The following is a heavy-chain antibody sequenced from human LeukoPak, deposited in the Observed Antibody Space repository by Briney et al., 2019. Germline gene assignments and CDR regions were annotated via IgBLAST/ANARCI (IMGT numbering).Heavy chain of an antibody. V-gene: IGHV4-59*01. CDR1: GGSISSYY. CDR2: IHYSGST. D-gene: IGHD3-16*01. CDR3: ARGGGPPSYLDF. Sequence: SETLSLTCTVSGGSISSYYWTWIRQPPGKGLEWIGYIHYSGSTNYKASLKSRVTISVDTSKNQFSPKMNSVTAADTAVYYCARGGGPPSYLDFWGQGTLVTVSS. J-gene: IGHJ4*02.